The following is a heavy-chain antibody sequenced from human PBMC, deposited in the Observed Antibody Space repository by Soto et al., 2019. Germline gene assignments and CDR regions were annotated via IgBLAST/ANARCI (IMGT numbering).Heavy chain of an antibody. CDR3: ARGTGEGTYFDY. D-gene: IGHD3-16*01. CDR2: INPNSGGT. J-gene: IGHJ4*02. Sequence: QVQLVQSGAEVKKPGASVKVSCKASGYTFTGYYMHWVRQAPGQGLEWMGWINPNSGGTNYAQKLHGWVTMTKDKSISTAYRELSRLRSCDTAVYYCARGTGEGTYFDYWGQGTLVTVSS. V-gene: IGHV1-2*04. CDR1: GYTFTGYY.